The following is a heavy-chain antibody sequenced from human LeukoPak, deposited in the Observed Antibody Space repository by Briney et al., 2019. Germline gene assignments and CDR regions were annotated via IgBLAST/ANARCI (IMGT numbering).Heavy chain of an antibody. CDR1: GFTFSSYG. V-gene: IGHV3-30*18. CDR2: ISYDGSNK. J-gene: IGHJ4*02. Sequence: QAGGSLRLSCAASGFTFSSYGMHWVRQAPGKGLEWVAVISYDGSNKYYADSVKGRFTNSRDNSKNTLYLQMNSLRAEDTAVYYCAKSRGTTIADYWGQGTLVTVSS. D-gene: IGHD2-21*01. CDR3: AKSRGTTIADY.